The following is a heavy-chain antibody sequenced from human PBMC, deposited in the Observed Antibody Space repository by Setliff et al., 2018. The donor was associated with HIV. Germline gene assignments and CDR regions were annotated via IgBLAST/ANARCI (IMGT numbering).Heavy chain of an antibody. CDR2: INSDGSST. CDR3: ARDNGRYFDRGWFDP. Sequence: GGSLRLSCAASGFSFRSYAVSWVRQAPGKGLVWVSRINSDGSSTTYADSVKGRFTISRDNAENSLYLQMNSLRAEDTAVYYCARDNGRYFDRGWFDPWGQGALVTVSS. CDR1: GFSFRSYA. V-gene: IGHV3-74*01. D-gene: IGHD3-9*01. J-gene: IGHJ5*02.